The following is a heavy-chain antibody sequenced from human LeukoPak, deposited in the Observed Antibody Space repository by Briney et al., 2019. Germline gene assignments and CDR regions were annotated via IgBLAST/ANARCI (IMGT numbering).Heavy chain of an antibody. Sequence: GGSLRLSCAAPDFTFSHCWMSWLRQAPGKGLEWVANIKQDGSERYYLDSVKGRFTISRDNPKNSLYLQVNSLRAEDTAVYYCARDWGQQHDYWGQGTLVTVSS. CDR1: DFTFSHCW. V-gene: IGHV3-7*01. CDR2: IKQDGSER. J-gene: IGHJ4*02. CDR3: ARDWGQQHDY. D-gene: IGHD6-13*01.